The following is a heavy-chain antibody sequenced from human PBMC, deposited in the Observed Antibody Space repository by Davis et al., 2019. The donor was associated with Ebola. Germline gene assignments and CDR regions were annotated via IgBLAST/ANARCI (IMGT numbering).Heavy chain of an antibody. J-gene: IGHJ6*04. V-gene: IGHV3-23*01. CDR3: ARSTSGPGGCSGGSCYSVLYYYYGMDV. CDR2: ISGSGDST. Sequence: PGGSLRLSCAASGFTFSSYAMSWVRQAPGKGLEWVSVISGSGDSTYYADSVKGRFTISRDNSKNTLYLQMNSLKPEDTAVYYCARSTSGPGGCSGGSCYSVLYYYYGMDVWGKGTTVTVSS. CDR1: GFTFSSYA. D-gene: IGHD2-15*01.